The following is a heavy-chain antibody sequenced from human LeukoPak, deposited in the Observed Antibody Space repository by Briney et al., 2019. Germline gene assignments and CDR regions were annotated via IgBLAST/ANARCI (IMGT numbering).Heavy chain of an antibody. V-gene: IGHV4-38-2*01. Sequence: SETLSLTCAVSEYSISSGDYWGWIRQPPGKGLEWIGSVYYSGSTHYSPSLKNRVTISVDTSKNQFSLKLRSVTAADTALYYRARNDSSGYFDYWGQGTLVTVSS. CDR1: EYSISSGDY. D-gene: IGHD3-22*01. J-gene: IGHJ4*02. CDR2: VYYSGST. CDR3: ARNDSSGYFDY.